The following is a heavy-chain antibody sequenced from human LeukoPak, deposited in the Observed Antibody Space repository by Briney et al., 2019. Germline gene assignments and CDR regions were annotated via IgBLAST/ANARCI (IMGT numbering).Heavy chain of an antibody. CDR3: AKGGYTTCFDP. J-gene: IGHJ5*02. D-gene: IGHD2-15*01. CDR1: GFIFSDYS. Sequence: PGGSLRLSCAASGFIFSDYSMSWVRQAPGKGLEWVSNIRSNGRDTYYTDSVKGRFTISRDNSKNTLYLEMNRLRAEDTAVYYCAKGGYTTCFDPWGQGTLVTVSS. CDR2: IRSNGRDT. V-gene: IGHV3-23*01.